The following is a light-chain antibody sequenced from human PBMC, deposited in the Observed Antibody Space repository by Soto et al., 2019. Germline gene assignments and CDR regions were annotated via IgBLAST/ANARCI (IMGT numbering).Light chain of an antibody. J-gene: IGKJ4*02. CDR2: GAS. CDR3: QQYNNWPLT. CDR1: QNINNN. V-gene: IGKV3-15*01. Sequence: EIVMTQSPATLSVSPGERATLSCRASQNINNNLAWYQQKPGQGPRLLIYGASSRATGIPARFSGSGSGTGFTLTISSRQSEDFAIYYWQQYNNWPLTFGGGTKVDIK.